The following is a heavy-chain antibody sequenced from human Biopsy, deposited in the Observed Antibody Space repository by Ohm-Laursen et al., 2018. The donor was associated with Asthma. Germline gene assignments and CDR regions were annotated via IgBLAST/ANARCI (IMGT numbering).Heavy chain of an antibody. CDR2: ISYTGSA. CDR3: ARHWDWGSFFDY. V-gene: IGHV4-39*01. CDR1: GGSMSSSSYY. Sequence: GTLSLTCSVSGGSMSSSSYYWGWIRQPPGKVLEWMGSISYTGSAYHNRSLNSRVTISEDTSKNHYSLKLSAVTAADTAVYYCARHWDWGSFFDYWGQGTPVTVSS. J-gene: IGHJ4*02. D-gene: IGHD7-27*01.